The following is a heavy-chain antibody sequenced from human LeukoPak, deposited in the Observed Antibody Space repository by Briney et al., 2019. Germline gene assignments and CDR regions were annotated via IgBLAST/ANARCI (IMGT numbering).Heavy chain of an antibody. CDR3: AKDDDSSGYSVY. CDR1: GFTFSSYA. J-gene: IGHJ4*02. V-gene: IGHV3-23*01. CDR2: ISGSGGST. D-gene: IGHD3-22*01. Sequence: GGNLRVSCAASGFTFSSYAMSWVRKAPGKGLEWVSAISGSGGSTYYADSVKGRFTISRDNSKNTLYLQMNSLRAEDTAVYYCAKDDDSSGYSVYWGQGTLVTVSS.